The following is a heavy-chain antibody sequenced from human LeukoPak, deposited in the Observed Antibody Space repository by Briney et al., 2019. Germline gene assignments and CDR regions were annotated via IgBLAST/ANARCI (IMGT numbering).Heavy chain of an antibody. V-gene: IGHV3-48*01. Sequence: PGGSLRLSCAASGFTFSSYSMNWFRHAPGKGLEWVSYISSSSSTIYYADSVKGRFTISRDNAKNSLYLQMNSLRAEDTAVYYCARDLKGRITIFGYWGQGTLVTVSS. J-gene: IGHJ4*02. CDR2: ISSSSSTI. D-gene: IGHD3-9*01. CDR3: ARDLKGRITIFGY. CDR1: GFTFSSYS.